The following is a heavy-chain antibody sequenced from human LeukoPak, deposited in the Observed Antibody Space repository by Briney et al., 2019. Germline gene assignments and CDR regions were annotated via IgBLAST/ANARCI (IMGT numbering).Heavy chain of an antibody. V-gene: IGHV4-59*01. CDR2: IYYSGST. J-gene: IGHJ1*01. D-gene: IGHD4-17*01. Sequence: SETLSLTCTVSGGSISSNYWSWIRQPPGKGLEWIGYIYYSGSTNYNPSLKSRVTISVDTSKNQFSLKLSSVTAADTAVYYCATSGDYGIFQHWGQGTQVTVSS. CDR1: GGSISSNY. CDR3: ATSGDYGIFQH.